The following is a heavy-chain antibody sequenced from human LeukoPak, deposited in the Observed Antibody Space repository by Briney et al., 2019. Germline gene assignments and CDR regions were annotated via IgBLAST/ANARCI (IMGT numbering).Heavy chain of an antibody. CDR1: GYTFTSYG. V-gene: IGHV1-18*01. CDR3: ARESVPAAIFWFDP. CDR2: ISAYNGNT. J-gene: IGHJ5*02. Sequence: ASVKVSCKASGYTFTSYGISWVRQAPGQGREWMGWISAYNGNTNYAQKLQGRVTVTTDTSTSTAYMELRSLRSDDTAVYYCARESVPAAIFWFDPWGQGTLVTVSS. D-gene: IGHD2-2*01.